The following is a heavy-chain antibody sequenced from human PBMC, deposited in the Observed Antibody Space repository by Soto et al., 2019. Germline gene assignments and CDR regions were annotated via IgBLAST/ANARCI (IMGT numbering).Heavy chain of an antibody. J-gene: IGHJ6*02. CDR3: ARELIMYSSSSSDYGMDV. CDR1: GFTFSSYA. V-gene: IGHV3-30-3*01. CDR2: ISYDGSNK. Sequence: GGSLRLSCAASGFTFSSYAMHWVRQAPGKGLEWVAVISYDGSNKYYADSVKGRFTISRDNSKNTLYLQMNSLRAEDTAVYYCARELIMYSSSSSDYGMDVWGQGTTVNVSS. D-gene: IGHD6-6*01.